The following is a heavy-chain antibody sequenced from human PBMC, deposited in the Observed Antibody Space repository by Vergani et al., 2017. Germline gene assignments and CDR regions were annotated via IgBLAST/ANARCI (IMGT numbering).Heavy chain of an antibody. D-gene: IGHD5-12*01. CDR1: GYTFTSYD. J-gene: IGHJ4*02. CDR2: MNPNSGNT. CDR3: AKVAAWLRGGGARQFDY. V-gene: IGHV1-8*01. Sequence: QVQLVQSGAEVKKPGASVKVSCKASGYTFTSYDINWVRQATGQGLEWMGWMNPNSGNTGYAQKFQGRVTMTRNTSISTAYMELNSLRAEDTAVYYCAKVAAWLRGGGARQFDYWGQGTLVTVSS.